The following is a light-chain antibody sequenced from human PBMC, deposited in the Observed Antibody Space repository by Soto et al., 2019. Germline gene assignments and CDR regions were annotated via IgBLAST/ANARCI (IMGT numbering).Light chain of an antibody. Sequence: SYELTQPPSVSVAPGKTARITCGGKNIGSKSVHWYQQKPGQAPVLVIYYDSDRPSGIPERFSGSNSGNTATLTISRVEAGDEADYYCQVWDSSRDPPYGFGTGTKVTVL. J-gene: IGLJ1*01. V-gene: IGLV3-21*04. CDR2: YDS. CDR1: NIGSKS. CDR3: QVWDSSRDPPYG.